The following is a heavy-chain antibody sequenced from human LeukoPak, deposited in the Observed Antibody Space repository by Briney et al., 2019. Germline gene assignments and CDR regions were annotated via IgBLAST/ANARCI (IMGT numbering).Heavy chain of an antibody. CDR2: ISYDGSNK. V-gene: IGHV3-30*18. D-gene: IGHD1-1*01. Sequence: GGALELSLAAPGFPFSRYGMQWGRPAPGKGVGGGAVISYDGSNKYYADSVKGRFTISRDNSKDTLYLQMNSLRAEDTAVYYCAKGTTGTTDSWFDPWGQGTLVTVSS. J-gene: IGHJ5*02. CDR1: GFPFSRYG. CDR3: AKGTTGTTDSWFDP.